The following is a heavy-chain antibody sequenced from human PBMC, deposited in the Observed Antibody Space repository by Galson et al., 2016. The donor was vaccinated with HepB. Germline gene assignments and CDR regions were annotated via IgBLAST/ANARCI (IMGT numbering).Heavy chain of an antibody. Sequence: TLSLTCAVSRVSITTDGYAWTWIRQAPGQGLEWIGYIFYGGNTYYKTSRKSRVTISLDTSKNHFSLKLTCVTAAGTALYYCARCVRGYDRYYFDSWGQGTLVSVSS. J-gene: IGHJ4*02. D-gene: IGHD5-12*01. CDR2: IFYGGNT. V-gene: IGHV4-30-2*01. CDR1: RVSITTDGYA. CDR3: ARCVRGYDRYYFDS.